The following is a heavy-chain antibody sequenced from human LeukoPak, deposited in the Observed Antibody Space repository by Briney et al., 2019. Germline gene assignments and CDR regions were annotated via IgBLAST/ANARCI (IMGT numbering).Heavy chain of an antibody. CDR3: ARGRGSTDWFDP. V-gene: IGHV1-2*02. D-gene: IGHD1-26*01. Sequence: ASVTVSCKASGYTFTVYYMHWVRQAPGQGLEWMGWINPNSGGTNYAQKFQGRVTMTRDTSISTAYMELSRLRSDDTAVYYCARGRGSTDWFDPWGQGTLVTVSS. CDR2: INPNSGGT. J-gene: IGHJ5*02. CDR1: GYTFTVYY.